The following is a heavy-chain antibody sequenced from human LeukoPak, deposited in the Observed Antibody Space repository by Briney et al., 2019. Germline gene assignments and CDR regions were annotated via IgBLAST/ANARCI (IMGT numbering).Heavy chain of an antibody. CDR3: ARCLTYYYDSSAGYYFDY. Sequence: SVKVSCKPSGATFSSNAISGVRQAPGQGLEWMGGIIPIFGTANYAQKFQGRVTITADESTSTAYMELSSLRSEDTAVYYCARCLTYYYDSSAGYYFDYWGQGTLVTVSS. CDR2: IIPIFGTA. D-gene: IGHD3-22*01. J-gene: IGHJ4*02. CDR1: GATFSSNA. V-gene: IGHV1-69*13.